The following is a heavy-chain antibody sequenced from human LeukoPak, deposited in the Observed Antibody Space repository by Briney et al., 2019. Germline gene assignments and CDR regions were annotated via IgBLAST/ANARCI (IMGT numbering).Heavy chain of an antibody. V-gene: IGHV3-30*02. CDR2: IRYDGSNK. Sequence: PGGSLRLACAASVFTFSSYGMRWVRQAPGKGLEWVAFIRYDGSNKYYADSVKGRFTISRDNSKNTLYLQMNSLRAEDTAVYYCAKDRCSNGIGCYFYYTDVWGKGTTVTISS. J-gene: IGHJ6*03. CDR3: AKDRCSNGIGCYFYYTDV. D-gene: IGHD2-8*01. CDR1: VFTFSSYG.